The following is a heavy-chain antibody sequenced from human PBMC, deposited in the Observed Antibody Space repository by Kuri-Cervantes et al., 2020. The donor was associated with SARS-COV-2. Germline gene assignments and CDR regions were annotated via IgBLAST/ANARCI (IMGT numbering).Heavy chain of an antibody. CDR3: ARGTLVPYYYDALDV. CDR1: GFTFSSYW. D-gene: IGHD3-3*01. J-gene: IGHJ6*02. CDR2: INSYGSST. V-gene: IGHV3-74*01. Sequence: GESLKISCAASGFTFSSYWMHWVRQAPGKGLVWVSRINSYGSSTSYADSMKGRFTISRDNAKNSLYLQMNSLRAEDTAVYYCARGTLVPYYYDALDVWGQGTTVTVSS.